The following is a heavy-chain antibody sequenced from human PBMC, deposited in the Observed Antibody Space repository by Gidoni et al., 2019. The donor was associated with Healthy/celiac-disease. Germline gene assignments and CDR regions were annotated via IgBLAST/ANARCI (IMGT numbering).Heavy chain of an antibody. D-gene: IGHD2-2*02. CDR3: AKDWCLDCSSTSCYTPHDAFDI. V-gene: IGHV3-23*01. J-gene: IGHJ3*02. Sequence: EVQLLESVGGLVQPGGSLRLSCAAAALTFSSSALHWVRRSPGTGLELVSAIIGSVGSTYYADSVKGRCTISRDNSKNTLYLQMNSLRAEYTAVYYCAKDWCLDCSSTSCYTPHDAFDIWGQGTMVTVSS. CDR2: IIGSVGST. CDR1: ALTFSSSA.